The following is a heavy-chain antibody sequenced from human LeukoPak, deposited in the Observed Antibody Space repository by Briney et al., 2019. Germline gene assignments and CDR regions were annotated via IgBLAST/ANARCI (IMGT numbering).Heavy chain of an antibody. D-gene: IGHD1-26*01. CDR2: IRYDGSNK. J-gene: IGHJ4*02. CDR1: GCTFSSYG. V-gene: IGHV3-30*02. Sequence: PGGSLRLSCAASGCTFSSYGLHWVRQAPGKGLEWVAFIRYDGSNKYYADSVKGRFTISRDNSKNTLYLQMNSLRAEDTAVYYCAKDKGVSLEDWGKGTLVTVSS. CDR3: AKDKGVSLED.